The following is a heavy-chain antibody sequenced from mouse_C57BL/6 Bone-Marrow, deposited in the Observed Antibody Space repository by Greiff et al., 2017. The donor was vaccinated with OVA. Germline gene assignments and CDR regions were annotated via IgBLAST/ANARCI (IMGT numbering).Heavy chain of an antibody. Sequence: VQLQQPGAELVKPGASVKLSCKASGYTFTSYWMHWEKQRPGQGLEWIGYINPSSGYTKYNQKFKDKATLTADKSSSTAYMQLSILTYEDSAVYYCATIPRYFDVWGTGTTVTVSS. CDR2: INPSSGYT. J-gene: IGHJ1*03. CDR3: ATIPRYFDV. V-gene: IGHV1-7*01. CDR1: GYTFTSYW.